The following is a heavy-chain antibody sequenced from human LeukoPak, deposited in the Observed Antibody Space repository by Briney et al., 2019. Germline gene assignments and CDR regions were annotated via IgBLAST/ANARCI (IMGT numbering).Heavy chain of an antibody. J-gene: IGHJ3*01. CDR3: AREMAATYDAFDV. CDR1: GFTFSSYG. V-gene: IGHV3-30*02. CDR2: IRYDGSGK. Sequence: GGSLRLSCAASGFTFSSYGMHCVRQAPGKGLEWVAFIRYDGSGKYYADSVKGRFTISRDNSKNTLYLQMNSLRAEDTAVYYCAREMAATYDAFDVWGQGTMVTVSS. D-gene: IGHD5-24*01.